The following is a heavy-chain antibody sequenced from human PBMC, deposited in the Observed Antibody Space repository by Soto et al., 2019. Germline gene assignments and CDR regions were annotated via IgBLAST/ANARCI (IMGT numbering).Heavy chain of an antibody. J-gene: IGHJ4*02. CDR1: GGSISSSSYY. CDR2: IYYSGST. CDR3: ARRYGGNLDY. D-gene: IGHD1-1*01. V-gene: IGHV4-61*05. Sequence: TSETLSLTCTVSGGSISSSSYYWSWIRQPPGKGLEWIGYIYYSGSTNYNPSLKSRVTISVDTSKNQFSLKLSSATAADTDVYYCARRYGGNLDYWGQGTLVTVSS.